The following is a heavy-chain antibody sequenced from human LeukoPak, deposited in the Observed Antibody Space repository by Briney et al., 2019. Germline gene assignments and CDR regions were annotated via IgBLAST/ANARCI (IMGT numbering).Heavy chain of an antibody. CDR3: ATQTSSLKGLDY. D-gene: IGHD6-6*01. CDR2: INSDGSST. CDR1: GFTFSSYW. Sequence: GGSLRLSCAASGFTFSSYWMHWVRQAPGKGLVWVSRINSDGSSTSYADSVKGRFTISRDNAKNTLYLQMNSLRAEDTAVYYCATQTSSLKGLDYWGQGTLVTVSS. V-gene: IGHV3-74*01. J-gene: IGHJ4*02.